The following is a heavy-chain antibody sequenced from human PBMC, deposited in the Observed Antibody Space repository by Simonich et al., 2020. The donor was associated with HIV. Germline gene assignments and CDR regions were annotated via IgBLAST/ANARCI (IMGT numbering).Heavy chain of an antibody. CDR1: RVSISRYY. J-gene: IGHJ4*02. Sequence: QVQLQQWGAGLLKPSETLSLTCSVSRVSISRYYWSWIRQPPVTGLEWIGYIFDHGHTTYNPSRKSRVTISVDTSKNQFSLKLNSVTSVDTAVYYCARAPDYGANVYFDYWGQGTLVTVSS. CDR2: IFDHGHT. V-gene: IGHV4-59*01. D-gene: IGHD4-17*01. CDR3: ARAPDYGANVYFDY.